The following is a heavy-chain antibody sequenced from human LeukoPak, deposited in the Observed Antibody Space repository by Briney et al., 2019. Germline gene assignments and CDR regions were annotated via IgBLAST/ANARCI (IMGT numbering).Heavy chain of an antibody. CDR1: GDSVSSNSAA. V-gene: IGHV6-1*01. CDR3: ARAPLYSYGQNWFDP. J-gene: IGHJ5*02. D-gene: IGHD5-18*01. Sequence: SQTLSLTCAISGDSVSSNSAAWNWIRQSPSRGLEWLGRTYYRSQWYNDYAVSLKSRVNINPDTSKNQFSLQLNSVTPEDTAVYYCARAPLYSYGQNWFDPWGQGTLVTVSS. CDR2: TYYRSQWYN.